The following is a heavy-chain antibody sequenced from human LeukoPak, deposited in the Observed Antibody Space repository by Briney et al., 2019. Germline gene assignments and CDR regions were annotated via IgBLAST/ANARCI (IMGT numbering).Heavy chain of an antibody. D-gene: IGHD3-22*01. CDR1: GGSFSGYY. J-gene: IGHJ4*02. CDR2: INHSGST. Sequence: SETLSLTCAVYGGSFSGYYWSWIRQPPGKGLEWIGEINHSGSTNYNPSLKSRVTISVDTSKNQFSLKLSSVTAADTAVYYCARVLYDSRGYYSALDYWGQGTLVTVSS. CDR3: ARVLYDSRGYYSALDY. V-gene: IGHV4-34*01.